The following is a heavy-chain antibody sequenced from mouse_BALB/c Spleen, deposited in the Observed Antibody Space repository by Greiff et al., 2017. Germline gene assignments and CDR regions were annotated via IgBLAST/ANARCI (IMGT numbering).Heavy chain of an antibody. Sequence: VKVVESGPGLVAPSQSLSITCTVSGFSLTSYGVHWVRQPPGKGLEWLGVIWAGGSTNYNSALMSRLSISKDNSKSQVFLKMNSLQTDDTAMYYCARGGNWGFAYWGQGTLVTVSA. CDR1: GFSLTSYG. J-gene: IGHJ3*01. D-gene: IGHD4-1*01. CDR3: ARGGNWGFAY. V-gene: IGHV2-9*02. CDR2: IWAGGST.